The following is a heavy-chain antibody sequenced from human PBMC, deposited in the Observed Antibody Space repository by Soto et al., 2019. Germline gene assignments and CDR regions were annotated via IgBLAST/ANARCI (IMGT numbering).Heavy chain of an antibody. D-gene: IGHD6-6*01. CDR3: ARGVLFSCYSSSSSYYYYGMDV. Sequence: TLSLTCTVSGGSISSYYWSWIRQPPGKGLEWIGYIYYSGSTNYNPSLKSRVTISVDTSKNQFSLKLSSVTAADTAVYYCARGVLFSCYSSSSSYYYYGMDVWGQGTPVTVYS. J-gene: IGHJ6*02. CDR2: IYYSGST. CDR1: GGSISSYY. V-gene: IGHV4-59*01.